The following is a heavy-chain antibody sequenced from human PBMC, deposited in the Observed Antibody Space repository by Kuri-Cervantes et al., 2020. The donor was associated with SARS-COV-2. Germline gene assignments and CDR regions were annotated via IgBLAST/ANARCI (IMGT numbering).Heavy chain of an antibody. D-gene: IGHD6-19*01. CDR3: AQTLIAVAGYFDY. CDR2: ISGSGAST. J-gene: IGHJ4*02. CDR1: GFTFSSYA. V-gene: IGHV3-23*01. Sequence: GGSLRPSCAASGFTFSSYAMNWVRQAPGKGLEWVSSISGSGASTYYADSVKGRFTISRDNSKNTLYLQMNRLSAEDTAVYYCAQTLIAVAGYFDYWGQGTLVTVSS.